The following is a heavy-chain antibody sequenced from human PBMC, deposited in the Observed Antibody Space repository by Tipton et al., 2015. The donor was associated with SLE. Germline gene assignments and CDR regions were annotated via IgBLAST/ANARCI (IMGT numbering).Heavy chain of an antibody. Sequence: LRLSCTVSGGSISSHYWSWIRQPPGKGLEWIGEINHSGSTNYNPSLKSRVTISVDTSKNQFSLKLSSVTAADTAVYYCARVQQLVRRGSPWFDPWGQGTLVTVSS. CDR1: GGSISSHY. CDR3: ARVQQLVRRGSPWFDP. V-gene: IGHV4-34*01. CDR2: INHSGST. J-gene: IGHJ5*02. D-gene: IGHD6-13*01.